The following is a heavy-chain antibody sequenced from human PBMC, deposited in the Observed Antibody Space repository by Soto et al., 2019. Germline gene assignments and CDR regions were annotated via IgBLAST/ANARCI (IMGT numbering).Heavy chain of an antibody. V-gene: IGHV3-74*01. CDR1: GFTFSSYW. CDR3: ARERNYYDRSGYLAY. D-gene: IGHD3-22*01. J-gene: IGHJ4*02. Sequence: GGSLGLSCAASGFTFSSYWMHWVRQAPGKGLVWVSRINSDGSSTSYADSVKGRFTISRDNAKNTLYLQMNSLRAEDTAVYYCARERNYYDRSGYLAYWGQGTLVTVS. CDR2: INSDGSST.